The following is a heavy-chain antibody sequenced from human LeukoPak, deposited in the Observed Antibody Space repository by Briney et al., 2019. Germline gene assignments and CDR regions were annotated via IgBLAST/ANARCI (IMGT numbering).Heavy chain of an antibody. V-gene: IGHV3-30*18. CDR3: AKDEKRGYSYGPATTFDY. CDR2: ISYDGSNK. CDR1: GFTFSSYG. J-gene: IGHJ4*02. Sequence: GGSLRLSCAASGFTFSSYGMHWVRQAPGKGLEWVAVISYDGSNKYYADSVKGRFTISRDNSKNTLYLQTNSLRAEDTAVYYCAKDEKRGYSYGPATTFDYWGQGTLVTVSS. D-gene: IGHD5-18*01.